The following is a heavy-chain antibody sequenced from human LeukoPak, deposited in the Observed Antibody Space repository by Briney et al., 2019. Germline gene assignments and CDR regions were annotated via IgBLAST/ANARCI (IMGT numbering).Heavy chain of an antibody. V-gene: IGHV3-21*01. CDR2: INGSSKYI. J-gene: IGHJ1*01. D-gene: IGHD4-17*01. CDR1: GFTFSTYS. Sequence: GGSLRLSCAASGFTFSTYSMNWVRQGPGKGLEWVSSINGSSKYIYYADSVKGRFTISRDNAKNSLYLQMDSLRADDSAIYYCVRDMTTATTAYLHHWGQGTLVTVSS. CDR3: VRDMTTATTAYLHH.